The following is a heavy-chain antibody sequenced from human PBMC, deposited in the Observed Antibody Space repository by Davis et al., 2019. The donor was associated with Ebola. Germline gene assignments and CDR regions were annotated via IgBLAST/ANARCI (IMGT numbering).Heavy chain of an antibody. V-gene: IGHV3-13*01. Sequence: GGSLRLSCEASGFTFSNYDMHWVRHVPGKGLEWVSAIGTAGDTYYPGSVKGRFTISRQNAKNSLYLQMNSLRAGDTAVYYCAKSHCSGGSCPYYFDFWGQGTQVTVSS. D-gene: IGHD2-15*01. CDR3: AKSHCSGGSCPYYFDF. J-gene: IGHJ4*02. CDR2: IGTAGDT. CDR1: GFTFSNYD.